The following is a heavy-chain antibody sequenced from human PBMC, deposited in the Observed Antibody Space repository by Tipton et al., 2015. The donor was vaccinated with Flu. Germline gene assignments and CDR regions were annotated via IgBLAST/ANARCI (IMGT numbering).Heavy chain of an antibody. CDR2: VSRTGST. CDR3: ARRDYSNYVSDPKSWFDP. D-gene: IGHD4-11*01. J-gene: IGHJ5*02. Sequence: TLSLTCTVSGGSISRSTDYWAWIRQFPGKGLEWIGTVSRTGSTIYNPSLKSRVTISIDTSKNQFSLNMRSVTAADMAVYYCARRDYSNYVSDPKSWFDPWGQGTLVAVSS. V-gene: IGHV4-39*07. CDR1: GGSISRSTDY.